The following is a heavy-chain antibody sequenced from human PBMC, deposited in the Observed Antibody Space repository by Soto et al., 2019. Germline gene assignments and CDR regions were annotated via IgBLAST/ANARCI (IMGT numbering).Heavy chain of an antibody. CDR1: GGSISSGGYY. D-gene: IGHD3-22*01. J-gene: IGHJ4*02. Sequence: SETLSLTCTVSGGSISSGGYYWSWIRQHPGKGLEWIGYIYYSGSTYYNPSLKSRVTISVDTSKNQFSLKLSSVAAADTAVYYCARERGYYDSSGYLRLFDDRGQGSLVTVSS. CDR2: IYYSGST. V-gene: IGHV4-31*03. CDR3: ARERGYYDSSGYLRLFDD.